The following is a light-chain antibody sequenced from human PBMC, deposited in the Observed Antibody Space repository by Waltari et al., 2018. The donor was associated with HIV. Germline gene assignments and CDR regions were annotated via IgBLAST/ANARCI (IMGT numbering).Light chain of an antibody. CDR2: AAS. Sequence: DIQMTQSPSSVSASVGDRVTFTGRASQDISSWLAWSQQKPGKAPKLLIRAASSLQSGVPSRFSGSGSGTDFTLTISGLQPEDCATYYCQQANTFPRTFGTGTKVDIK. J-gene: IGKJ3*01. CDR1: QDISSW. V-gene: IGKV1-12*01. CDR3: QQANTFPRT.